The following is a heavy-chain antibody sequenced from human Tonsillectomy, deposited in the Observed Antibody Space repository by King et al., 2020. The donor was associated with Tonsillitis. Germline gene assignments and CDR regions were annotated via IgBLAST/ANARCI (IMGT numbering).Heavy chain of an antibody. J-gene: IGHJ3*02. Sequence: VQLVESGAEVKKPGASVKVSCEASGYTFTGYYMHWVRQAPGQGLEWMAWINPNSGATNSAQKFQGRVTMTRDTSISTAYMELSRLRSDDTAVYYCARDYYGSGNFYGAFDIWGQGTMVTVPS. V-gene: IGHV1-2*02. CDR1: GYTFTGYY. CDR3: ARDYYGSGNFYGAFDI. D-gene: IGHD3-10*01. CDR2: INPNSGAT.